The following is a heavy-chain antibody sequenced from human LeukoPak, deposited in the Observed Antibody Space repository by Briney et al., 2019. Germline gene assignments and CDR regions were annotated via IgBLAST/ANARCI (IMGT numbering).Heavy chain of an antibody. D-gene: IGHD5-18*01. CDR3: ARSAGAWYGYDY. J-gene: IGHJ4*02. CDR1: GFSFDNNA. Sequence: GGSLRLSCVGSGFSFDNNAMTWVRQAPGKGLEWVSSITASAGTTDYAAPVKGRFAISRDNSKNTLYLQMNSLRADDTAVYYCARSAGAWYGYDYWGQGNLVIVS. V-gene: IGHV3-23*01. CDR2: ITASAGTT.